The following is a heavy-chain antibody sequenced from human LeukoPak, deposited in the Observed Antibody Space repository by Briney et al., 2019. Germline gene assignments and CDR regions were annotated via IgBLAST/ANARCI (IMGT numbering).Heavy chain of an antibody. J-gene: IGHJ5*02. D-gene: IGHD3-10*01. Sequence: SSETLSLTCAVYGASFSGYYWSWIRQPPGKGLEWIGEINHSGSINYNPSLKSRVTISVDTSKNQFSLKLSSATAADTAFYYCARGNDYYGSGRQSYFDPWGQGTLVTVSS. CDR3: ARGNDYYGSGRQSYFDP. CDR2: INHSGSI. CDR1: GASFSGYY. V-gene: IGHV4-34*01.